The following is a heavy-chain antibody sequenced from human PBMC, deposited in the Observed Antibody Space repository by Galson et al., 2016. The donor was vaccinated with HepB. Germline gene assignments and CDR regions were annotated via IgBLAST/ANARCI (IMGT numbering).Heavy chain of an antibody. Sequence: SETLSLTCTVSGGSIGSTSYYWGWIRQPPGRGLEWIGSIYYSGSTYYNPSLKSRVTISVDTSKNQFSLKLRSVTAADTAMYYCATPVVVGATRAFDIWGQGTMVTVSS. CDR1: GGSIGSTSYY. CDR2: IYYSGST. D-gene: IGHD2-15*01. CDR3: ATPVVVGATRAFDI. V-gene: IGHV4-39*01. J-gene: IGHJ3*02.